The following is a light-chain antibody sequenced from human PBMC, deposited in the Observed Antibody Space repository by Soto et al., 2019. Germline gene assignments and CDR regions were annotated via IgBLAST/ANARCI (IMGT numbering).Light chain of an antibody. CDR3: QPYNNWPLT. V-gene: IGKV3-15*01. J-gene: IGKJ4*01. CDR1: QGIGDT. CDR2: ETS. Sequence: EVVMRQSPATLYVSPGEGATLSCRASQGIGDTLAWYQHKPGQTPRLLIYETSTRATGVPTRFSGSRSGAKFTLTINSLQSEDFAVYYCQPYNNWPLTFGGGTKVDIK.